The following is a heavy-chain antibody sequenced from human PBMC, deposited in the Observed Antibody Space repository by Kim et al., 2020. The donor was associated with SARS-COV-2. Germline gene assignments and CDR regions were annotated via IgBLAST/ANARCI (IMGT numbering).Heavy chain of an antibody. CDR2: MFPGDSDT. CDR1: GYNFTNYW. J-gene: IGHJ6*02. D-gene: IGHD3-10*01. CDR3: ARGVRGIMVA. V-gene: IGHV5-51*01. Sequence: GESLKISCKTSGYNFTNYWIVWVRQEPGRGLEWMGIMFPGDSDTRYSPSLQGQVTISADISTTTDHLTLRSLKPSDTAIYYWARGVRGIMVAWGQGASV.